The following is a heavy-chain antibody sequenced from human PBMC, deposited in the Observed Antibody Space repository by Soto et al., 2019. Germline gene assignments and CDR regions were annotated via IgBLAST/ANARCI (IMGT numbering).Heavy chain of an antibody. J-gene: IGHJ5*02. CDR2: IDPKSGDT. D-gene: IGHD3-16*01. CDR3: ARRHLRDYIRWNFDP. CDR1: GYTFTDNQ. Sequence: QVQLVQSGAEVKKPGASVKVSCKASGYTFTDNQIHWLRRAPGQRLEWMGRIDPKSGDTNFAPTYQGRVTMTRDTSTNTVYMVLTRLTSGDTAIYFCARRHLRDYIRWNFDPWGQGTLVTVSS. V-gene: IGHV1-2*02.